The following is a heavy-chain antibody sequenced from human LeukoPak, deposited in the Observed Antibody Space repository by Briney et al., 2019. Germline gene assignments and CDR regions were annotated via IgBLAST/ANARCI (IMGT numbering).Heavy chain of an antibody. CDR2: IYTSGST. Sequence: SETLSLTCTVSGGSISSYYWIWIRQPAGKGLEWIGRIYTSGSTNYNPSLKSRVTMSVDTSKNQFSLKLSSVTAADTAVYYCARGQVGAPKRYFDYWGQGTLVTVSS. CDR1: GGSISSYY. CDR3: ARGQVGAPKRYFDY. V-gene: IGHV4-4*07. J-gene: IGHJ4*02. D-gene: IGHD1-26*01.